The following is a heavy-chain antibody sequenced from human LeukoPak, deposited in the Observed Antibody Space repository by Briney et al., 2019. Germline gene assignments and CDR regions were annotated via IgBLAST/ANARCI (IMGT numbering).Heavy chain of an antibody. CDR1: GYTFTGYY. CDR2: INPNSGGT. V-gene: IGHV1-2*02. D-gene: IGHD6-19*01. Sequence: ASVKVSCTASGYTFTGYYMHWVRQAPGQGLEWMGWINPNSGGTNYAQKFQGRVTMARDTSISTAYMELSRLRYDDTAVYYCATTYSSGWYFDYWGQGTLVTVSS. J-gene: IGHJ4*02. CDR3: ATTYSSGWYFDY.